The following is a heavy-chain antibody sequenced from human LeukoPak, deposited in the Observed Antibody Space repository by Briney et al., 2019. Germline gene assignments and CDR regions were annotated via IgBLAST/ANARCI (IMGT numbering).Heavy chain of an antibody. CDR3: ARDWHYYGSGSYYISMGFDY. CDR2: ITSSSTYI. CDR1: GFTFSSYG. J-gene: IGHJ4*02. Sequence: GGSLRLSCAASGFTFSSYGMHWVRQAPGKGLEWVSSITSSSTYIYYADSVKGRFTISRDNARNSLSLQMNSLRAEDTAVYYCARDWHYYGSGSYYISMGFDYWGQGTLVTVSS. V-gene: IGHV3-21*01. D-gene: IGHD3-10*01.